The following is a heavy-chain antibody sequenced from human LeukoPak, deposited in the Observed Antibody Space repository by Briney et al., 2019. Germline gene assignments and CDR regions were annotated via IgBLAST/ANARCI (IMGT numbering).Heavy chain of an antibody. CDR1: GYTLTELS. J-gene: IGHJ3*02. D-gene: IGHD2-21*02. V-gene: IGHV1-24*01. CDR2: FDPEDGET. Sequence: ASVKVSCKVSGYTLTELSMHWVRQAPGKGLEWMGGFDPEDGETIYAQKFQGRVTMTEDTSTDTAYMELSSLRSEDTAVYYCATDGIVVVTAIRGPAFDIWGQGTMVTVSS. CDR3: ATDGIVVVTAIRGPAFDI.